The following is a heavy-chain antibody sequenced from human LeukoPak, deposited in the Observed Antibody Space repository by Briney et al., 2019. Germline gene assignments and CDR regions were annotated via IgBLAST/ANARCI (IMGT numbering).Heavy chain of an antibody. J-gene: IGHJ5*02. CDR3: ARDSLYGSGRSSWFDP. Sequence: GGSLRLSCAASGFTFSSYWMHWVRQAPGKGLVWVSRINSDGSSTSYADSVKGRFTISRDNAKNSLYLQMNSLRAEDTALYYCARDSLYGSGRSSWFDPWGQGTLVTVSS. V-gene: IGHV3-74*01. D-gene: IGHD3-10*01. CDR1: GFTFSSYW. CDR2: INSDGSST.